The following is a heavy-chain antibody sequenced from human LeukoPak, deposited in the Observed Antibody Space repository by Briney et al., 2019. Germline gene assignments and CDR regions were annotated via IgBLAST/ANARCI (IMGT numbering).Heavy chain of an antibody. V-gene: IGHV3-7*01. Sequence: GGSLRLSCAASGFTFSSYSMNWVRQAPGKGLEWVANIKQDGSEKYYVDSVKGRFTISRDNAKNSLYLQMNSLRAEDTAVYYCARGNPLKDSSGYCWGQGTLVTVSS. CDR3: ARGNPLKDSSGYC. CDR2: IKQDGSEK. J-gene: IGHJ4*02. D-gene: IGHD3-22*01. CDR1: GFTFSSYS.